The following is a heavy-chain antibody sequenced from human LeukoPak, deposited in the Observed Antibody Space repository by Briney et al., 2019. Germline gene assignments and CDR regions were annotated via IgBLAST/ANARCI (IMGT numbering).Heavy chain of an antibody. CDR3: SREPSTYYYYDSSGKLQRIAFDI. D-gene: IGHD3-22*01. CDR1: GYTFTSYY. V-gene: IGHV1-46*01. Sequence: RASVKVSCKASGYTFTSYYMHWVRQAPGQGLEWMGIINPSGGSTSYAQKFQGRVTMTRDMSTSTVYMELSSLRSEDTAVYYCSREPSTYYYYDSSGKLQRIAFDIWGQGTMVTVSS. CDR2: INPSGGST. J-gene: IGHJ3*02.